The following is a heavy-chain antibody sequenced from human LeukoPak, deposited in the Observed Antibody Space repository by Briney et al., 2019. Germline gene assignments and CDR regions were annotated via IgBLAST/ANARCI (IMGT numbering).Heavy chain of an antibody. V-gene: IGHV6-1*01. CDR3: ARDLGNTGWYTFDF. CDR2: TYYRSKWYS. D-gene: IGHD6-19*01. CDR1: GDSVSSINGA. J-gene: IGHJ4*02. Sequence: QTLSLTCAISGDSVSSINGAWNWIRQSPSRGLEWLGRTYYRSKWYSDYVESMKGRITISPDTSKNQFSLHLDSVTPEDTAVYYCARDLGNTGWYTFDFWGQGTLVTVSS.